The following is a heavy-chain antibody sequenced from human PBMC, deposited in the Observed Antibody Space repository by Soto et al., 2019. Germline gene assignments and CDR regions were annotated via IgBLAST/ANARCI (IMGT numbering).Heavy chain of an antibody. J-gene: IGHJ4*02. CDR1: GFTFSDYY. Sequence: QVQLVESGGGLVKPGGSLRLSCAVSGFTFSDYYMTWIRQAPGKGLEWVSSSSSSTSHTNYADSVKGRFTISRDNAKNSLFLQMNSLRAEDTAVYYCARGRGAAADYFDFWGQGALVTVSS. CDR3: ARGRGAAADYFDF. D-gene: IGHD1-26*01. CDR2: SSSSTSHT. V-gene: IGHV3-11*05.